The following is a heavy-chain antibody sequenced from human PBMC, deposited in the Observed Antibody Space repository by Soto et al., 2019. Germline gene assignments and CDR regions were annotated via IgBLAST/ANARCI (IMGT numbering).Heavy chain of an antibody. D-gene: IGHD4-17*01. Sequence: EVQLVESGGGLIQPGGSLRLSCAASGLTVSSNYMSWVRQAPGKGLEWVSVIYSGGSTYYADSVKGRFTISRDNSKNTLYRQMNSLRAEDTAVYYCARNQLRWPTPGSWGQGTLVTVSS. CDR3: ARNQLRWPTPGS. V-gene: IGHV3-53*01. CDR2: IYSGGST. CDR1: GLTVSSNY. J-gene: IGHJ5*02.